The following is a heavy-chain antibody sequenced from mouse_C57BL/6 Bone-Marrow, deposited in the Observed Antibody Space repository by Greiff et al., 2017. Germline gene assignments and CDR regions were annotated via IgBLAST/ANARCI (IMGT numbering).Heavy chain of an antibody. J-gene: IGHJ2*01. D-gene: IGHD1-1*01. Sequence: EVKLVESGGGLVKPGGSLKLSCAASGFTFSSYAMSWVRQTPEKRLEWVATISDGGSYTYYPDNVKGRFTISRDNAKNNLYLQMSHLTSEDTAMYYCARRGTTVVAHFDYWGQGTTLTVSS. CDR3: ARRGTTVVAHFDY. CDR2: ISDGGSYT. V-gene: IGHV5-4*03. CDR1: GFTFSSYA.